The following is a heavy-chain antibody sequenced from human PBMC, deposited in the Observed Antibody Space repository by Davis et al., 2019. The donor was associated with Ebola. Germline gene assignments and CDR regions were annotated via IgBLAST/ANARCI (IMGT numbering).Heavy chain of an antibody. CDR3: AKESESVRFFQH. CDR2: ISGSGAST. J-gene: IGHJ1*01. V-gene: IGHV3-23*01. CDR1: GFTFSSYA. D-gene: IGHD3-16*02. Sequence: GESLKISCAASGFTFSSYAMSWVRQAPGKGLEWVSGISGSGASTYYADAVKSRFTISRDNSKNTLYLQMNSLRAEDTAVYYCAKESESVRFFQHWGQGTLVTVSS.